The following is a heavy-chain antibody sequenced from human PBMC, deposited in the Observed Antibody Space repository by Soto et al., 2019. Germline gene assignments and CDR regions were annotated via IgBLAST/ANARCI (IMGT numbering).Heavy chain of an antibody. CDR1: GFTFSSYG. D-gene: IGHD6-6*01. CDR3: ARGIEYSSSSRGGRLVMGYYGMDV. V-gene: IGHV3-33*01. CDR2: IWYDGSNK. J-gene: IGHJ6*02. Sequence: QVQLVESGGGVVQPGRSLRLSCAASGFTFSSYGMHWVRQAPGKGLEWVAVIWYDGSNKYYADSVKGRFTISRDNSKNTLYLQMNSLRAEDTAVYYCARGIEYSSSSRGGRLVMGYYGMDVWGQGTTVTVSS.